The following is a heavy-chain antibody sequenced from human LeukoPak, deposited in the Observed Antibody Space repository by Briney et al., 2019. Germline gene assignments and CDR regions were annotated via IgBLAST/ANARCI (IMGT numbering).Heavy chain of an antibody. V-gene: IGHV3-23*01. CDR3: AKDLRTYGSGIYRLPTVIFHY. J-gene: IGHJ4*02. D-gene: IGHD3-10*01. CDR1: GFTFTNYA. CDR2: IIATGDTT. Sequence: GGSLRLSCPASGFTFTNYAMNWARQPPGKGLEWVSSIIATGDTTYYADSVKGRFTISRDNSKNILYLQMNTLRAEDTAVYYCAKDLRTYGSGIYRLPTVIFHYWGQGTLVTVSS.